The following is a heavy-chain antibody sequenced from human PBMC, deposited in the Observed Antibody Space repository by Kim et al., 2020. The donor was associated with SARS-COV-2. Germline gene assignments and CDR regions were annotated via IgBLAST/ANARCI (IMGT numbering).Heavy chain of an antibody. D-gene: IGHD4-17*01. CDR2: INHSGST. J-gene: IGHJ2*01. CDR1: GGSFSGYY. Sequence: SETLSLTCAVYGGSFSGYYWSWIRQPPGKGLEWIGEINHSGSTNYNPSLKSRVTISLDTSKNQFSLRLSSVTAADTAVYYCARGGLRQFPFDLWGRGTLVTVSS. CDR3: ARGGLRQFPFDL. V-gene: IGHV4-34*01.